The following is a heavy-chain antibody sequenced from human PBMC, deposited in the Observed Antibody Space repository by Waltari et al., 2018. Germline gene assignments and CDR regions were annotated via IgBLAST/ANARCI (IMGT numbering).Heavy chain of an antibody. V-gene: IGHV1-69*05. CDR2: IIPIFGTA. Sequence: QVQLVQSGAEVKKPGSSVKVSCKASGGTFSSYAISWVRQAHGQGLEWMGGIIPIFGTANYAQKFQGRVTFTTDESTSTAYMELSSLRSEDTAVYYCARSQGNIRWFGEFSLYYFDYWGQGTLVTVSS. CDR1: GGTFSSYA. J-gene: IGHJ4*02. CDR3: ARSQGNIRWFGEFSLYYFDY. D-gene: IGHD3-10*01.